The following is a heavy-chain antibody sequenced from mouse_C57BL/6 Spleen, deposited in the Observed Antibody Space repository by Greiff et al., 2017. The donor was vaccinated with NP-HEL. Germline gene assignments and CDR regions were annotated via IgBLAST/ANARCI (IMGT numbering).Heavy chain of an antibody. CDR1: GFTFSSYG. V-gene: IGHV5-6*01. Sequence: EVQVVESGGDLVKPGGSLKLSCAASGFTFSSYGMSWVRQTPDKRLEWVATISSGGSYTYYPDSVKGRFTISRDNAKNTLYLQMSSLKSEDTAMYYCARELGQGYAMDYWGQGTSVTVSS. CDR3: ARELGQGYAMDY. D-gene: IGHD4-1*01. J-gene: IGHJ4*01. CDR2: ISSGGSYT.